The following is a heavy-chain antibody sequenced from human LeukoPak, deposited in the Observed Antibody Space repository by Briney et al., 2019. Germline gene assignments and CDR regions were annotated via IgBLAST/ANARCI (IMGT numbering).Heavy chain of an antibody. Sequence: PGGSLRLSCAASGFTFSSYSMNWVRQAPGKGLEWVSYISSSSSTTYYADSVKGRFTISRDNAKNSLYLQMNSLLAEDTAVYYCARDYDSSGYNQGWFDPWGQGTLVTVSS. D-gene: IGHD3-22*01. CDR1: GFTFSSYS. J-gene: IGHJ5*02. CDR2: ISSSSSTT. CDR3: ARDYDSSGYNQGWFDP. V-gene: IGHV3-48*01.